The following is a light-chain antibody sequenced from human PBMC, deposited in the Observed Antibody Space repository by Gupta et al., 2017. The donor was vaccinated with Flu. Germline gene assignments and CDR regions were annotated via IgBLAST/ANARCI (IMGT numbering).Light chain of an antibody. CDR2: QDT. CDR3: RAWDSSTVG. J-gene: IGLJ2*01. CDR1: KLGEKY. Sequence: SYDLTPPPSVSVSPGQTASITCSGDKLGEKYACWYQRKPGQSPGLVIYQDTKRPSGVPERFSGSNSGNTATLTISGTQAVDEADYYCRAWDSSTVGFGGGTKLTVL. V-gene: IGLV3-1*01.